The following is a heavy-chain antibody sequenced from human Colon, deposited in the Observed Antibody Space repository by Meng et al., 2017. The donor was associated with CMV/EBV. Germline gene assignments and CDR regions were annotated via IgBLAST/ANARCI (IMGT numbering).Heavy chain of an antibody. V-gene: IGHV3-48*03. CDR3: AREKAQWLRGYYFDH. D-gene: IGHD5-12*01. CDR1: GFTFSSYE. CDR2: ISTSGSTM. Sequence: GESLKISCAASGFTFSSYEMNWVRQAPGKGLEWVSNISTSGSTMYYADSVKGRFTISRDNAQNSLFLQMNSLTAEDTAVYYCAREKAQWLRGYYFDHWGQGTLVTVSS. J-gene: IGHJ4*02.